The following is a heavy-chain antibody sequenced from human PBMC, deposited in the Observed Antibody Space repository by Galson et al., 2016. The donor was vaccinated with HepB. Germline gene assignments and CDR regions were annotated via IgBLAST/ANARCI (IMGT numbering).Heavy chain of an antibody. CDR1: GFAFCDYY. D-gene: IGHD2-2*01. Sequence: SLRLSCAASGFAFCDYYMTWIRQAPGKGLESIAYITFAAGGTFYADSVKGRFAISRDNAKNSLFLQMTSLRAEETATYYCAAQLGRRAGFDYWGLGTLVTVS. CDR3: AAQLGRRAGFDY. V-gene: IGHV3-11*01. J-gene: IGHJ4*02. CDR2: ITFAAGGT.